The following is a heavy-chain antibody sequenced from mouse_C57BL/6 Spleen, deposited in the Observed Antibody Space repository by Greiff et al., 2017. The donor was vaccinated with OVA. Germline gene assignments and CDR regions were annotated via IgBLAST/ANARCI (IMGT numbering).Heavy chain of an antibody. CDR2: ISSGSSTI. CDR3: ARPLGQTWFAY. J-gene: IGHJ3*01. V-gene: IGHV5-17*01. Sequence: EVQRVESGGGLVKPGGSLKLSCAASGFTFSDYGMHWVRQAPEKGLEWVAYISSGSSTIYYADTVKGRFTISRDNAKNTLFLQMTSLRSEDTAMYYCARPLGQTWFAYWGQGTLVTVSA. CDR1: GFTFSDYG. D-gene: IGHD4-1*01.